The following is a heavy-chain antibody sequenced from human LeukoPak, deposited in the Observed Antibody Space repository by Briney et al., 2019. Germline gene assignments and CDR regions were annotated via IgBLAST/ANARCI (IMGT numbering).Heavy chain of an antibody. CDR3: ARRSSGNPPFYFDY. CDR2: INSDGSTT. J-gene: IGHJ4*02. D-gene: IGHD3-22*01. Sequence: GGSLRLSCAASGFTFSSYWMHWVRQAPGKGLVWVSRINSDGSTTNYADSVKGRFTISRDNAKNTLYLQMNSLRAEDTAMYYCARRSSGNPPFYFDYWGQGTLVTVSS. V-gene: IGHV3-74*01. CDR1: GFTFSSYW.